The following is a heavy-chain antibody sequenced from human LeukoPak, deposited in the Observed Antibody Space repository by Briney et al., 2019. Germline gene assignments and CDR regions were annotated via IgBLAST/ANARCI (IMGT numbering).Heavy chain of an antibody. CDR2: INHSGST. D-gene: IGHD2-2*01. J-gene: IGHJ6*03. Sequence: KTSETLSLTCAVYGGSFSGYYWSWNRQPPGKGLEWIGEINHSGSTNYNPSLKSRVTISVDTSKNQFSLKLSSVTAADTAVYYCRGMPIYYYYYMDVWGKGTTVTVSS. CDR3: RGMPIYYYYYMDV. V-gene: IGHV4-34*01. CDR1: GGSFSGYY.